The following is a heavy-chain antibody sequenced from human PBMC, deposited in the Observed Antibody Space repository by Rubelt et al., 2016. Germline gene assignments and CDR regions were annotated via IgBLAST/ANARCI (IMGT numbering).Heavy chain of an antibody. J-gene: IGHJ3*02. CDR3: ARGSWFRGAFDI. CDR2: INPNSGGT. Sequence: QVQLVQSGAEVKKPGASVKVSCKASGYTFTGYYMHWVRQAPGQGLEWMGWINPNSGGTNYAQKLQGWVTMTRDTSISTAYMELSRLRSDDTAVYYCARGSWFRGAFDIWGQGTMVTVSS. CDR1: GYTFTGYY. V-gene: IGHV1-2*04. D-gene: IGHD6-13*01.